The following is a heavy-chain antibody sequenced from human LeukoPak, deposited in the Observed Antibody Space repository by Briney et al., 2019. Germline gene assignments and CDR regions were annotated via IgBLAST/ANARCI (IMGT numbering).Heavy chain of an antibody. V-gene: IGHV3-23*01. CDR2: ISGSGGST. CDR1: GFTSSSYA. Sequence: TGGPLRLSCAASGFTSSSYAMSWVRQAPGKGLEWVSAISGSGGSTYYADSVKGRFTISRDNSKNTLYLQMNSLRAEDTAVYYCAKDGLWSGEFNFLSYGMDVWGKGTTVTVSS. CDR3: AKDGLWSGEFNFLSYGMDV. D-gene: IGHD3-10*01. J-gene: IGHJ6*04.